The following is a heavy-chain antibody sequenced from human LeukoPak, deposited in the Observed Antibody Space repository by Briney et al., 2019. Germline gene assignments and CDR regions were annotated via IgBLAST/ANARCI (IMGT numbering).Heavy chain of an antibody. CDR2: INHSGST. V-gene: IGHV4-34*01. Sequence: PSETLSLTCAVYGGSFSGYYWSWIRQPPGKGLEWIGEINHSGSTNYNPSLKSRVTISVDTSKNQFSLKLSSVTAADPAVYYCARVPGVYWGQGTLVTVSS. CDR3: ARVPGVY. D-gene: IGHD7-27*01. CDR1: GGSFSGYY. J-gene: IGHJ4*02.